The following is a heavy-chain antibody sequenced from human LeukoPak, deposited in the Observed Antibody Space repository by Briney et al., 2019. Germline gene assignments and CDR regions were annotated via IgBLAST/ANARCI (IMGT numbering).Heavy chain of an antibody. J-gene: IGHJ1*01. V-gene: IGHV6-1*01. CDR2: TYYRSTWYN. CDR1: GDSVSSNTAA. CDR3: ARGGDGYDYYGSGSYYTEYFQH. D-gene: IGHD3-10*01. Sequence: SQTLSLTFAISGDSVSSNTAAWNWIRQSPSRGFEWLGRTYYRSTWYNDYAVSVRSRISIIPDTSKNHFSLQLNSVTPEDTAVYYCARGGDGYDYYGSGSYYTEYFQHWGQGTLVTVSS.